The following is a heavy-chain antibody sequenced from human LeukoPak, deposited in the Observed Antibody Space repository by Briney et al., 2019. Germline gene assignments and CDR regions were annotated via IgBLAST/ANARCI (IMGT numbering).Heavy chain of an antibody. J-gene: IGHJ5*02. CDR2: IIPNFGKA. Sequence: GASVKVSCKASGGTFSSYAISWVRQAPGQGLEWMGRIIPNFGKANYAQKFQGRVTITTDESTSTAYMELSSLRSEDTAVYYCARDLGCTNGVCYGYWFDPWGQGTLVTVSS. CDR3: ARDLGCTNGVCYGYWFDP. D-gene: IGHD2-8*01. CDR1: GGTFSSYA. V-gene: IGHV1-69*05.